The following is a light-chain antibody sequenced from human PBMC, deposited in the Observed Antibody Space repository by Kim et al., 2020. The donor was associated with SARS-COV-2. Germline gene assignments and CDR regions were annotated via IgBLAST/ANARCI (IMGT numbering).Light chain of an antibody. CDR3: QQYNNWPPVT. Sequence: EIVMTQSPATLSASPGERVILSCRASQSVSGNLAWYQQKPGQAPRLLIYGASTRATGTSARFSGSGSGTEFTLTISSLQSEDFAVYYCQQYNNWPPVTFGQGTRLEIK. V-gene: IGKV3-15*01. CDR1: QSVSGN. CDR2: GAS. J-gene: IGKJ5*01.